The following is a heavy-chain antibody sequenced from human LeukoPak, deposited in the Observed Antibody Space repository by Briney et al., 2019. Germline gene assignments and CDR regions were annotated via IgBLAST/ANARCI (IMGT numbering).Heavy chain of an antibody. J-gene: IGHJ5*02. CDR3: ARDFRITIFGVVKGNWFDP. CDR2: IYYSGST. Sequence: SETLSLTCTVSGGSISSSSYYWGWIRQPPGKGLEWIGSIYYSGSTYYNPSLKSRVTISVDTSKNQFSLKLSSVTAADTAVYYCARDFRITIFGVVKGNWFDPWGQGTLVTVSS. CDR1: GGSISSSSYY. V-gene: IGHV4-39*07. D-gene: IGHD3-3*01.